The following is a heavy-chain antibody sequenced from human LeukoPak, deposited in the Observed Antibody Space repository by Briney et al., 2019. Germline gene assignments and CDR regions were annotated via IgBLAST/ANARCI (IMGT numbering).Heavy chain of an antibody. J-gene: IGHJ4*02. D-gene: IGHD2-2*01. Sequence: GGSLRLSRAASGFTFSSYSMNWVRQAPGKGLEWVSSISSSSSYIYYADSVKGRFTISRDNAKNSLYLQMNSLRAEDTAVYYCARDSVVVPAAIDYWGQGTLVTVSS. CDR3: ARDSVVVPAAIDY. V-gene: IGHV3-21*01. CDR2: ISSSSSYI. CDR1: GFTFSSYS.